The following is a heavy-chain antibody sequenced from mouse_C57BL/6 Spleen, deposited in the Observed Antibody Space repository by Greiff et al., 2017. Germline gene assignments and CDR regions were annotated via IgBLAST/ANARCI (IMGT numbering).Heavy chain of an antibody. CDR2: IDPSDSYT. CDR3: ARGRAGGPGAMDY. J-gene: IGHJ4*01. Sequence: VQLQQPGAELVMPGASVKLSCKASGYTFTSYWMHWVKQRPGQGLEWIGEIDPSDSYTNYNQKFKGKSTLTVDKSSSTAYMQRSSLTSEDSAVYYCARGRAGGPGAMDYWGQGTSVTVSS. D-gene: IGHD3-3*01. CDR1: GYTFTSYW. V-gene: IGHV1-69*01.